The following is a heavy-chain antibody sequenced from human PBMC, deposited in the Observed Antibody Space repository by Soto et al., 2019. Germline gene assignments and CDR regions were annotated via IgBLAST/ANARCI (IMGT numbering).Heavy chain of an antibody. Sequence: TETLSLTCAVYGGSFSGYYWSWIRQPPGKGLEWIGEINHSGSTNYNPSLKSRVTISVDTSKNQFSLKLSSVTAADTAVYYCARVTCSSTSCYLGYWGQGTLVTVSS. CDR3: ARVTCSSTSCYLGY. D-gene: IGHD2-2*01. CDR1: GGSFSGYY. CDR2: INHSGST. J-gene: IGHJ4*02. V-gene: IGHV4-34*01.